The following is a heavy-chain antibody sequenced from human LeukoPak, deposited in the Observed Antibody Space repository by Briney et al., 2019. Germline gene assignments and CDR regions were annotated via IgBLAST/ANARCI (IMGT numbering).Heavy chain of an antibody. CDR1: GFTFSSYS. Sequence: GGSLRLSCATSGFTFSSYSMNWVRQAPGKALEWVSSISSSSLYIYYADSVRGRFTISRDNAKSSLYLQMNSLRAEDTAVYYCAKESLRVVPSATFDYWGQGTLVTVSS. CDR2: ISSSSLYI. J-gene: IGHJ4*02. CDR3: AKESLRVVPSATFDY. V-gene: IGHV3-21*01. D-gene: IGHD2-2*01.